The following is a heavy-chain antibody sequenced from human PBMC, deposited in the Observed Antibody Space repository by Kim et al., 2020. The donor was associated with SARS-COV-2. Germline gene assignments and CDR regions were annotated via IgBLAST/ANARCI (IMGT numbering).Heavy chain of an antibody. CDR2: ISYDGSNK. CDR1: GFTFSSYA. J-gene: IGHJ4*02. Sequence: GGSLRLSCAASGFTFSSYAMHWVRQAPGKGLEWVAVISYDGSNKYYADSVKGRFTISRDNSKNTLYLQMNSLRAEDTAVYYCARDRRGSGSYYNEIDYWGQGTLVTVSS. D-gene: IGHD3-10*01. V-gene: IGHV3-30*04. CDR3: ARDRRGSGSYYNEIDY.